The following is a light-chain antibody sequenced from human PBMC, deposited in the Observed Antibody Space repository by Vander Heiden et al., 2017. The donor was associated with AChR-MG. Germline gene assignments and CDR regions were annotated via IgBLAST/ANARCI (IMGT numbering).Light chain of an antibody. CDR3: QHHTNWPPLT. Sequence: EIVLTQSPATVSLSPGERATLSCRASQSVSTYLAWYQQKPGQAPRLLIYDASNRATGIPARFSGSGYGTDFALTISSLEPEDFAVYYCQHHTNWPPLTFGAGTKVEIK. CDR2: DAS. J-gene: IGKJ4*01. CDR1: QSVSTY. V-gene: IGKV3-11*01.